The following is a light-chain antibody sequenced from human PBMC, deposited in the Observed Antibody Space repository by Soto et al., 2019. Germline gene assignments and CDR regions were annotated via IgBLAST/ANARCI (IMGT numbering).Light chain of an antibody. CDR3: HQYGCSIT. Sequence: EIVLTQSPATLSLSPGERATLSCRASQSASSSYLAWYQRKPGQAPRLLIYHASSRATGIPDRFSGSGSWTDFTLTISRLEPEDFAVYYCHQYGCSITFGGGTKVEIK. CDR2: HAS. J-gene: IGKJ4*01. CDR1: QSASSSY. V-gene: IGKV3-20*01.